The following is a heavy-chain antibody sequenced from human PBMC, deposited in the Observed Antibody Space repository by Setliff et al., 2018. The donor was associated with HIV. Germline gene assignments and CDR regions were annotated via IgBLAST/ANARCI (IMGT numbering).Heavy chain of an antibody. V-gene: IGHV4-39*01. CDR3: ARGIGPLPNWENFYYSMDI. CDR1: GGSISSSSYY. CDR2: IYYSGST. Sequence: SETLSLTCTVSGGSISSSSYYWGWIRQPPGKGLGWIGSIYYSGSTYSNPSLKSRVTISADTSKNQISLKLNSVTAADTAVYYCARGIGPLPNWENFYYSMDIWGKGTTITVSS. J-gene: IGHJ6*03. D-gene: IGHD1-26*01.